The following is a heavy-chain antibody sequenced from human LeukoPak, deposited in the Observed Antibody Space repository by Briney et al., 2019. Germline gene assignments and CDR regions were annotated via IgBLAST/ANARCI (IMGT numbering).Heavy chain of an antibody. CDR1: GFTFSSYW. Sequence: PGGSLRLSCAASGFTFSSYWMSWVRQAPGKGLEWVANIKQDGSEKYYVDSVKGRFTISRDNAKNSLYLQMNSLRAEDTAVYYCARVVEAGLVLRFLEWLDWGQGTLVTVSS. D-gene: IGHD3-3*01. CDR3: ARVVEAGLVLRFLEWLD. CDR2: IKQDGSEK. J-gene: IGHJ4*02. V-gene: IGHV3-7*01.